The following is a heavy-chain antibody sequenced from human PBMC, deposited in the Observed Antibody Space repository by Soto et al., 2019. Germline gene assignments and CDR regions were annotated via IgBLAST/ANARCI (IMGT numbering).Heavy chain of an antibody. CDR2: ISAYNGNT. D-gene: IGHD3-10*01. CDR3: GRAGEYYYGSGSYYTHDWLDP. Sequence: ASXKVSCKASGYTFTSYGISWVRQAPGQGLEWMGWISAYNGNTNYAQKLQGRVTMTTDTSTSTAYMELRSLRSDDTAVYYCGRAGEYYYGSGSYYTHDWLDPWGQGTLVTVSS. J-gene: IGHJ5*02. CDR1: GYTFTSYG. V-gene: IGHV1-18*01.